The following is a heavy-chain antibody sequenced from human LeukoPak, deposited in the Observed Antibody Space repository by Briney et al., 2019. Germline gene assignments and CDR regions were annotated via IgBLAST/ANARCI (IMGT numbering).Heavy chain of an antibody. CDR3: ARSGRAYGVDY. CDR2: INPSGGST. D-gene: IGHD3-10*01. Sequence: ASVKVSCKASGYTFTSYYMHWVRQAPGQGLEWMGIINPSGGSTSYAQKFQGRVTMTRDTSTSTVYMELSSLRSEDTAAYYCARSGRAYGVDYWGQGTLVTVSS. CDR1: GYTFTSYY. V-gene: IGHV1-46*01. J-gene: IGHJ4*02.